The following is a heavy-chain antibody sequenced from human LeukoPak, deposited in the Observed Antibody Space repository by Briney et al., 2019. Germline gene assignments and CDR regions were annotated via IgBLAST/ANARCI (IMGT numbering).Heavy chain of an antibody. CDR1: GFPVRTNY. D-gene: IGHD4-11*01. Sequence: GGSLRLSCAVSGFPVRTNYMSWVRQAPGKGLEWVSVIYTGSGETYYADSVKGRFTISRDNSKNTLHLQMNSLRAEDAAMYYCARDAQRGFDYSNSLEYWGHGTLVTVSS. CDR2: IYTGSGET. CDR3: ARDAQRGFDYSNSLEY. V-gene: IGHV3-53*01. J-gene: IGHJ4*01.